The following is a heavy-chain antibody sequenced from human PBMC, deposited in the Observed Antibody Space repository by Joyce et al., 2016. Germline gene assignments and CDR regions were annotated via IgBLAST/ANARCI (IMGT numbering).Heavy chain of an antibody. CDR2: ITWDAGSI. CDR1: GFIFDGYT. CDR3: AKDKYMRSSRESHFHH. D-gene: IGHD6-6*01. V-gene: IGHV3-43*01. J-gene: IGHJ1*01. Sequence: EVQLVDSGGVVVQPGGSLRLSCAASGFIFDGYTMFWVRQPPGKGLEWVSLITWDAGSIYYADSVKDRFTISRDNSKNSLFLQINSLKTEDTALYYCAKDKYMRSSRESHFHHWGQGTPVIVSS.